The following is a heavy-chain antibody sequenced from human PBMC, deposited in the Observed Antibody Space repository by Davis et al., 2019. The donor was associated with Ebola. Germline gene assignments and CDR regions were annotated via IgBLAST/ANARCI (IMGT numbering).Heavy chain of an antibody. CDR1: GFTFSSYG. D-gene: IGHD5-18*01. CDR2: IWYDGSNK. Sequence: PGGSLRLSCAASGFTFSSYGMHWVRQAPGKGLEWVAVIWYDGSNKYYADSVKGRFTISRDNSKNTLYLQMNSLRAEDTAVYYCARSRGYSYVGGMDVWGQGTTVTVSS. CDR3: ARSRGYSYVGGMDV. J-gene: IGHJ6*02. V-gene: IGHV3-33*01.